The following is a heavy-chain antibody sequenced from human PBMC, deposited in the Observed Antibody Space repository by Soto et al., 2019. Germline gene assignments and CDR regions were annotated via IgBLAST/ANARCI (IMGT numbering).Heavy chain of an antibody. Sequence: QVQLVQSGAEVKKPGASVKVSCKASGYTFTSYAMHWVRQAPGQRLEWMGWINAGNGNTKYSQKFQGRVTITRDTSASTAYMELSSMRSEDTAVYYCARGVGLYSNSDYWGQGTLVTVSS. V-gene: IGHV1-3*01. CDR2: INAGNGNT. CDR1: GYTFTSYA. D-gene: IGHD2-2*02. CDR3: ARGVGLYSNSDY. J-gene: IGHJ4*02.